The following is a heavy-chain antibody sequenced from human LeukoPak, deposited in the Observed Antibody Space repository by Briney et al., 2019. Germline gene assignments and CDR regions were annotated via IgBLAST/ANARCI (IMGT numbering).Heavy chain of an antibody. Sequence: GGSLRLSCAASGFTVSSNYMSWVRQAPGKGLEWVSVIYSGGNTYYADSVKGRFTISRDKSKNTLYLQMNSLRAEDTAVYYCARKTDSGGQGDYWGPGTLVTVSS. CDR3: ARKTDSGGQGDY. D-gene: IGHD3-22*01. CDR1: GFTVSSNY. CDR2: IYSGGNT. J-gene: IGHJ4*02. V-gene: IGHV3-66*01.